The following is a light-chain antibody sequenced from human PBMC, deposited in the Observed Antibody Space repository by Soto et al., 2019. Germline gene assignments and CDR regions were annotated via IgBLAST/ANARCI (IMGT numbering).Light chain of an antibody. J-gene: IGKJ1*01. CDR3: QKYNSAPRT. CDR2: AAS. CDR1: QSVSSN. Sequence: DIGRTQAPATLSGSPWEGSTLSCRASQSVSSNLAWYQQKPGKVPKLLIYAASTLQSGVPSRFSGSGSGTDFTLTISSLQPEDVATYYCQKYNSAPRTFGQGTKVDIK. V-gene: IGKV1-27*01.